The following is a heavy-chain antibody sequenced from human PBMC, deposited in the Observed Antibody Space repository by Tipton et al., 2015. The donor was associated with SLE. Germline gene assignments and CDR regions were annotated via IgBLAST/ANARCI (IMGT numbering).Heavy chain of an antibody. CDR2: VYSVYSSGST. D-gene: IGHD3-22*01. Sequence: TLSLTCTVSGDSISSHYWKWIRQHPGKGLEWIGYVYSVYSSGSTYYKPSLKSRVTISLDPSKNQFSLGMRSMTAADTAVYYCARYGYFDSTGYHAFDIWGQGTMVTVSS. V-gene: IGHV4-31*02. CDR1: GDSISSHY. J-gene: IGHJ3*02. CDR3: ARYGYFDSTGYHAFDI.